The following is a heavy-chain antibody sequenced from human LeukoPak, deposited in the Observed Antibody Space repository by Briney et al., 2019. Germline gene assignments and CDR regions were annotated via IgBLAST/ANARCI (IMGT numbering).Heavy chain of an antibody. CDR3: ARVPVLRFLEWLFSDAFDI. CDR2: ISAYNGNT. V-gene: IGHV1-18*01. D-gene: IGHD3-3*01. CDR1: GGTFSSYA. Sequence: ASVKVSCKASGGTFSSYAISWVRQAPGQGLEWMGWISAYNGNTNYAQKLQGRVTMTTDTSTSTAYMELRSLRSDDTAVYYCARVPVLRFLEWLFSDAFDIWGQGTMVTVSS. J-gene: IGHJ3*02.